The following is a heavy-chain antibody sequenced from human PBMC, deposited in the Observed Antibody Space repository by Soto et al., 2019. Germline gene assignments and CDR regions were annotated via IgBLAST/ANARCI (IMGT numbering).Heavy chain of an antibody. J-gene: IGHJ6*02. Sequence: SVKVSCKASGGTFSSYAISWVRQAPGQGLEWMGGIIPIFGTANYAQKFQGRVTITADESTSTAYMELSSLRSEDTAVYYCARGLRAYYYGSGSYQKIPTYYYGMDVWGQGTTVTVSS. CDR3: ARGLRAYYYGSGSYQKIPTYYYGMDV. CDR1: GGTFSSYA. D-gene: IGHD3-10*01. V-gene: IGHV1-69*13. CDR2: IIPIFGTA.